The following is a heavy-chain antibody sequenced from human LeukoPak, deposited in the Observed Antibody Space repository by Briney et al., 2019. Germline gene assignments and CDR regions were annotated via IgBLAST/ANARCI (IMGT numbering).Heavy chain of an antibody. Sequence: GGSLRLSCAASGFTFSDYYMSWIRQAPGKGLEWVSYISSSGSTIYYADSVKGRFTISRDNAKNSLYLQMNSLRAEDTAGFYCARGGPDYYDSSGYWDYWAPGTLVTVSS. CDR1: GFTFSDYY. J-gene: IGHJ4*02. CDR3: ARGGPDYYDSSGYWDY. V-gene: IGHV3-11*04. D-gene: IGHD3-22*01. CDR2: ISSSGSTI.